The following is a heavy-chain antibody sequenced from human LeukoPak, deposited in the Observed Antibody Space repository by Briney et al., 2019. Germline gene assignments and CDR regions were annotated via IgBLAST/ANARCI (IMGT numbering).Heavy chain of an antibody. CDR3: TRDPRGGWSNFDY. D-gene: IGHD6-19*01. Sequence: ASVKVSCKTSGYVFTTYSISWVRQAPGQGLEWVGWVRADNGVTCYAEKFQGRVTMTRDTSTATAYMELTSLRSDDTATYFCTRDPRGGWSNFDYWGRGTLVTVSS. V-gene: IGHV1-18*01. CDR1: GYVFTTYS. J-gene: IGHJ4*02. CDR2: VRADNGVT.